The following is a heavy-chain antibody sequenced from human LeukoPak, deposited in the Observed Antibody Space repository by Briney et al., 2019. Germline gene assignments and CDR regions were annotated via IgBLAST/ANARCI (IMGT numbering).Heavy chain of an antibody. Sequence: PGGSLRISCAASGFTFSSYGMHWVRQAPGKGLEWVAVISYDGSNKYYADSVKGRFTISRDNSKNTLYLQMNSLRAEDTAVYYCAKASGSSGWYEGMAVWGQGTTVTVSS. CDR1: GFTFSSYG. J-gene: IGHJ6*02. V-gene: IGHV3-30*18. CDR3: AKASGSSGWYEGMAV. CDR2: ISYDGSNK. D-gene: IGHD6-19*01.